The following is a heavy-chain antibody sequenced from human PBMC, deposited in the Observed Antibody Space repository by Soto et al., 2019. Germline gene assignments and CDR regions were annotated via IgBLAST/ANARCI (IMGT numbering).Heavy chain of an antibody. CDR3: IRDLRSGGF. J-gene: IGHJ4*02. Sequence: EVQLVESGGGLVQPGGSLRLSCAASGFTFSRYWMHWVRQAPGKGQVWVSRIAGEGISTNYADSVKGRLTASRDNAKNTVYLEMSSLRAEDTAVYYCIRDLRSGGFWGQGTLVTVSS. CDR1: GFTFSRYW. CDR2: IAGEGIST. V-gene: IGHV3-74*01. D-gene: IGHD6-19*01.